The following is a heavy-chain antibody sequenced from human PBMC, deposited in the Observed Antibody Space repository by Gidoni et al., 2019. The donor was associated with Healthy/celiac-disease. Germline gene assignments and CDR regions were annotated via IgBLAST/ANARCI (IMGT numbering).Heavy chain of an antibody. CDR1: GFTFSSYG. CDR2: ISYDGSNK. D-gene: IGHD5-18*01. Sequence: QVQLVESGGGVVQPGRSLRLSCAASGFTFSSYGMHWVRQAPGKGLEWVAVISYDGSNKYYADSVKGRFTISRDNSKNTLYLQMNSLRAEDTAVYYCAKDSREARYSYGYFDYWGQGTLVTVSS. J-gene: IGHJ4*02. CDR3: AKDSREARYSYGYFDY. V-gene: IGHV3-30*18.